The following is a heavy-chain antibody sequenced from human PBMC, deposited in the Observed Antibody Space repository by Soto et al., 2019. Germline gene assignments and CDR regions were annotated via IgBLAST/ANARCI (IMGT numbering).Heavy chain of an antibody. Sequence: QVRLQESGPGLVKPSETLSLTCIVSGGSISSNYWSWVRQPAGKGLEWIGRMYSSGSTNYNRALRSRVTMSVDTSKNQFSLNLSSVTAADTAVYYCARGGSERGWFDPWGQGILVTVSS. CDR1: GGSISSNY. J-gene: IGHJ5*02. CDR3: ARGGSERGWFDP. D-gene: IGHD3-16*01. V-gene: IGHV4-4*07. CDR2: MYSSGST.